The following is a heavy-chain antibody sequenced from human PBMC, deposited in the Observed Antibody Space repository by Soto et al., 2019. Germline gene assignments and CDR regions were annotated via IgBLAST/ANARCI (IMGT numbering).Heavy chain of an antibody. Sequence: QVQLQESGPGLVKPSQTLSLTCTVSGGSISSGGYYWSWIRQHPGKGLEWIGYIYYSGSTYYNPSLKSRVTISVDTSKNQFSLKLSSVTAADTAVYYCARDPIYYYDSSGYYWGDAFDIWGQGTMVTVS. V-gene: IGHV4-31*03. CDR2: IYYSGST. D-gene: IGHD3-22*01. J-gene: IGHJ3*02. CDR1: GGSISSGGYY. CDR3: ARDPIYYYDSSGYYWGDAFDI.